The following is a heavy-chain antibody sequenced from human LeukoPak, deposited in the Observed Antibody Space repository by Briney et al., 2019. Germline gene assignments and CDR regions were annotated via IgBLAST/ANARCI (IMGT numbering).Heavy chain of an antibody. CDR3: ARDYERAVDY. V-gene: IGHV3-23*01. D-gene: IGHD3-3*01. J-gene: IGHJ4*02. CDR1: GFTVFNYA. Sequence: GGSLRLSCAASGFTVFNYAMAWVRQAPGKGLEWVSAINGGNDATNYANSVKGRFTISRDNSKNTLYLQMNSLRAEDTAVYYCARDYERAVDYWGQGTLVTVSS. CDR2: INGGNDAT.